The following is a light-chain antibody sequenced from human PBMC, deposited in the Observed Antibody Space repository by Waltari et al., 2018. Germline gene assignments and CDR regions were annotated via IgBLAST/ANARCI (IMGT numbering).Light chain of an antibody. V-gene: IGLV2-14*01. CDR3: TSFTSSNTWV. CDR2: EVT. CDR1: SSDVGGYNY. J-gene: IGLJ3*02. Sequence: QSALTPPASVSASPGQSITISCTGTSSDVGGYNYVSWYQQPPGKAPKVMIYEVTNRPSGVSHRFSGSKSDNTASLTISGLQAEDEADYYCTSFTSSNTWVFGGGTKLTVL.